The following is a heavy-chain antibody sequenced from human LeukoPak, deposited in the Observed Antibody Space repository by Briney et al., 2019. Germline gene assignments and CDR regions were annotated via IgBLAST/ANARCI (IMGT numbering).Heavy chain of an antibody. CDR3: ARVRERAFDF. Sequence: GGSPRLSCAASGFTLSTFDMHWVRQVAGQGLEWVSAIDTAGDTYYPDSVKGRFTVSRESDKNSLYLQMNSLRAGDTAMYYCARVRERAFDFWGQGTMVTVSS. V-gene: IGHV3-13*04. CDR1: GFTLSTFD. D-gene: IGHD5-24*01. J-gene: IGHJ3*01. CDR2: IDTAGDT.